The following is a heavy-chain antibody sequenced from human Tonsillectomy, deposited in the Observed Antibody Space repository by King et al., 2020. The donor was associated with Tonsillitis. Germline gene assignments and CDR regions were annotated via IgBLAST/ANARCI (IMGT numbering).Heavy chain of an antibody. J-gene: IGHJ4*02. Sequence: VQLVESGGGVVQPGRSLRLSCAASGFTFSNYAMHWVRQAPGKGLEWVAIISYDGSNKYYADSVKGRFTISRDNSKNKMYVQMNSLGAEDTAVYYCARDLMSGDWNDPLGYFDYWGQGTLVIVSS. D-gene: IGHD1-1*01. CDR1: GFTFSNYA. CDR3: ARDLMSGDWNDPLGYFDY. CDR2: ISYDGSNK. V-gene: IGHV3-30*04.